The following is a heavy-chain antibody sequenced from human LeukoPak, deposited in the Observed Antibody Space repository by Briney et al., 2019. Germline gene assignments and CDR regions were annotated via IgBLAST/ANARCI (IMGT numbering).Heavy chain of an antibody. CDR3: SRRGHGYGSPFDY. Sequence: GGSLRLSCAASGFTVSSNYMNWVRQAPGKGLEWVSMIYPNGNTFYPDSVKGRFTISRDNSKNTLGLQMNSLRAEDTAVYYCSRRGHGYGSPFDYWGQGTLVTVSS. J-gene: IGHJ4*02. V-gene: IGHV3-66*04. CDR1: GFTVSSNY. D-gene: IGHD5-18*01. CDR2: IYPNGNT.